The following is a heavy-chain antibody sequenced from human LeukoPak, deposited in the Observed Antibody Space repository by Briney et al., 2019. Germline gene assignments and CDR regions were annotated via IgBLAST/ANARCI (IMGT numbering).Heavy chain of an antibody. V-gene: IGHV3-21*01. CDR1: GFTFSDYS. Sequence: GGSLRLSCVASGFTFSDYSMNWVLQAPGKGLEWVSSISSGSTYIYYADPVKGRFTISRDNVKNSLSLQMNSLRAEDTAVYYCARHVDTAPPDSWGQGTLVTVSS. CDR2: ISSGSTYI. J-gene: IGHJ4*02. CDR3: ARHVDTAPPDS. D-gene: IGHD5-18*01.